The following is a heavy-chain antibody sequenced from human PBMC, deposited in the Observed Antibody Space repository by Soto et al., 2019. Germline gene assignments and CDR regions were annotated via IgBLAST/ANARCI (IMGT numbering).Heavy chain of an antibody. J-gene: IGHJ5*02. D-gene: IGHD3-3*01. Sequence: QVQLVQSAAEVKKPGASVKVSCKASGYNFSDYYIHWVRQAPGQGLEWLGWVSPKSGGTNYAQKFKGRVTMNRDTSSNTVYMDLSGRKSDESAVFYCAREISGVGTLNWFDPWGQGTLVTVSS. CDR1: GYNFSDYY. CDR3: AREISGVGTLNWFDP. V-gene: IGHV1-2*02. CDR2: VSPKSGGT.